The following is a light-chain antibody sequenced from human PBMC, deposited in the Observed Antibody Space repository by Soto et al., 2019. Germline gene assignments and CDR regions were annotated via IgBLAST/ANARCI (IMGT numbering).Light chain of an antibody. CDR1: QSVPRN. V-gene: IGKV3-20*01. CDR3: QQYGAWT. Sequence: EIEMTQSPTSLSLSPGDRATLTCRASQSVPRNLAWYQQRPGQAPRLLIYDASSWATGIPDRFSGSGSGTDFTLTISRLEPEDFAVYYCQQYGAWTFGQGTKVDI. CDR2: DAS. J-gene: IGKJ1*01.